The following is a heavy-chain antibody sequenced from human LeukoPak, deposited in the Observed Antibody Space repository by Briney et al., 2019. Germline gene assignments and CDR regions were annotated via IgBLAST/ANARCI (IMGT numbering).Heavy chain of an antibody. V-gene: IGHV3-53*01. CDR2: IYSGGST. CDR3: ARGGRGRTGQGRFRPGGSNYFDY. CDR1: GFTVSSNY. D-gene: IGHD3-10*01. Sequence: GGSLRLSCAASGFTVSSNYMSWVRQAPGKGLEWVSVIYSGGSTYYADSVKGRFTISRDNSKNTLYLQMNSLRAEDTAVYYCARGGRGRTGQGRFRPGGSNYFDYWGQGTLVTVSS. J-gene: IGHJ4*02.